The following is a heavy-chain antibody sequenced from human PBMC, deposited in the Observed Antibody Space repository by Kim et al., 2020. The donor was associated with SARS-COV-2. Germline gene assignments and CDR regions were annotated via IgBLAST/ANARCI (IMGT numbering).Heavy chain of an antibody. V-gene: IGHV3-66*02. CDR1: GFTVSSSY. CDR2: IYSGGNT. CDR3: AREAHYYGSGGELDY. J-gene: IGHJ4*02. Sequence: GGSLRLSCAASGFTVSSSYMTWVRQAPGKGLEWVSIIYSGGNTDYADSVKGRFTVYRDKSKNTLYLQMNSLRVEDTAVYYCAREAHYYGSGGELDYWGQGTLVTVSS. D-gene: IGHD3-10*01.